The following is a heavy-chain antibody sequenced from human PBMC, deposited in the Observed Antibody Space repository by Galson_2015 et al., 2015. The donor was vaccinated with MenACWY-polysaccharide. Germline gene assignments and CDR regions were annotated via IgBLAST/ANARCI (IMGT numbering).Heavy chain of an antibody. CDR1: GFTATNYT. CDR3: ARGDFWSGFSP. J-gene: IGHJ5*02. Sequence: SLRLSCAASGFTATNYTMNWVRQAQGKGLEWVSSISRRGFYIYYADSVKGRFTISRASAKNSLYLQMNSLRAEDTAVYYCARGDFWSGFSPWGQGTLVTVSS. CDR2: ISRRGFYI. D-gene: IGHD3-3*01. V-gene: IGHV3-21*01.